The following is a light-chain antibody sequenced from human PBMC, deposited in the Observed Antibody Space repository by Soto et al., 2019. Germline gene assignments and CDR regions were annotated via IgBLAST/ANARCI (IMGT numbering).Light chain of an antibody. Sequence: DTPMTKSPSSLSPYLGDTVPITPQASQDINHYLNWYQQKPGKAPKLLIYAASSLQSGVPSRFSGSGSETDFTLTISSLQPEDFATYSCLQSYSTTCAFGQGTKVDIK. CDR2: AAS. J-gene: IGKJ1*01. CDR1: QDINHY. CDR3: LQSYSTTCA. V-gene: IGKV1-39*01.